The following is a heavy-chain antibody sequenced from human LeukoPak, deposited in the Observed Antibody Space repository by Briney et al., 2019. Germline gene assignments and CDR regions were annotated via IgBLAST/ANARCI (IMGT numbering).Heavy chain of an antibody. CDR2: IYSGGSI. V-gene: IGHV3-66*01. D-gene: IGHD6-19*01. CDR1: GFTVSSNY. Sequence: GGSLRLSCAASGFTVSSNYMSWVRQAPGKGLEWVSVIYSGGSIYYADSVKGRFTISRDNSKNTLYLQMNSLRAEDTAVYYCARGGDTIWLEEVAGFDYWGQGTLVTVSS. J-gene: IGHJ4*02. CDR3: ARGGDTIWLEEVAGFDY.